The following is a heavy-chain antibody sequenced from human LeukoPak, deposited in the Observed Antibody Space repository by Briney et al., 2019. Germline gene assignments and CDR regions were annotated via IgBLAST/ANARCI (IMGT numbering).Heavy chain of an antibody. V-gene: IGHV1-69*01. CDR3: ARDREDIVGATAFDY. CDR1: GGTFSSYA. J-gene: IGHJ4*02. Sequence: SVKVSCKASGGTFSSYAISWVRQAPGQGLEWMGGIIPIFGTANYAQKFQGRVTITADESTSTAYMELSSLRSEDTAVYYCARDREDIVGATAFDYWGQGTLVTVSS. CDR2: IIPIFGTA. D-gene: IGHD1-26*01.